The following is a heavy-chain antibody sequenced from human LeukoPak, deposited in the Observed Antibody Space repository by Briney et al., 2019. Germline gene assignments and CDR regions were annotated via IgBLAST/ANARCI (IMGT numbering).Heavy chain of an antibody. Sequence: GGSLRLSCAPPGFTSSTYAMHWVPQAPGKGLERGPVISYDGTNKYYPDSVKGRFTISRDSSKNTVYLQMNSLGAEDTAVYYCARESAGSGSRFDPWGQGTLGTVSA. CDR3: ARESAGSGSRFDP. D-gene: IGHD3-10*01. J-gene: IGHJ5*02. CDR2: ISYDGTNK. V-gene: IGHV3-30*16. CDR1: GFTSSTYA.